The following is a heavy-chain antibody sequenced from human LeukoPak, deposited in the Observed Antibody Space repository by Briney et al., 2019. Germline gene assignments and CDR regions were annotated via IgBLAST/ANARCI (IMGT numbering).Heavy chain of an antibody. D-gene: IGHD3-10*01. CDR3: ARAGGSGSYYANYYYYYYMDV. CDR2: ISAYNGNT. J-gene: IGHJ6*03. Sequence: ASVKASCKASGYTFTSYGISWVRQAPGQGLEWMGWISAYNGNTNYAQKLQGRVTMTTDTSTSTAYMELRSLRSDDTAVYYCARAGGSGSYYANYYYYYYMDVWGKGTTVTVSS. CDR1: GYTFTSYG. V-gene: IGHV1-18*01.